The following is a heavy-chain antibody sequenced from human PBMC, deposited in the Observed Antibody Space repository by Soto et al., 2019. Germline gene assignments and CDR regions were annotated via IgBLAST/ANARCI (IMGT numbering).Heavy chain of an antibody. Sequence: QVQLVESGGGVVQPGRSLRLSCAASGFSISTYALHWVRQAPGKGPEWVAIISYNGNNKHYADSVKGRFTISRDNSKNTVDLHMNSLRVEDTAMYYCARRSFPYSGSPLEPWSDALDIWGQGTMVTVSS. CDR1: GFSISTYA. J-gene: IGHJ3*02. V-gene: IGHV3-30*04. D-gene: IGHD1-26*01. CDR2: ISYNGNNK. CDR3: ARRSFPYSGSPLEPWSDALDI.